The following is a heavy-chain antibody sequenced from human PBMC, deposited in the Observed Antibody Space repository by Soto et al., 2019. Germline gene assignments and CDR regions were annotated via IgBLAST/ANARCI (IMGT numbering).Heavy chain of an antibody. J-gene: IGHJ6*02. CDR3: ASMYYYGSGSSYYYYGMDV. CDR2: IIPIFGTA. CDR1: GGTFSSYA. V-gene: IGHV1-69*01. D-gene: IGHD3-10*01. Sequence: QVQLVQSGAEVKKPGSSVKVSCKASGGTFSSYAISWVRQAPGQGLEWMRGIIPIFGTANYAQKFQGRVTITADESTSTAYMELSSLRSEDTAVYYCASMYYYGSGSSYYYYGMDVWGQGTTVTVSS.